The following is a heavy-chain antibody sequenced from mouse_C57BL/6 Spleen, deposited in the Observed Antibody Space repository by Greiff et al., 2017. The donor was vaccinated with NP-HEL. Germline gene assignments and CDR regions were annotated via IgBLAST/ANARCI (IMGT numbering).Heavy chain of an antibody. V-gene: IGHV1-80*01. CDR3: ARWGGYDEEAYFDY. D-gene: IGHD2-2*01. CDR1: GYAFSSYW. J-gene: IGHJ2*01. Sequence: QVQLQQSGAELVKPGASVKISCKASGYAFSSYWMNWVKQRPGKGLEWIGQIYPGDGDTNYNGKFKGKATLTADKSSSTAYMQLSSLTSEDSAVYFCARWGGYDEEAYFDYWGQGTTLTVSS. CDR2: IYPGDGDT.